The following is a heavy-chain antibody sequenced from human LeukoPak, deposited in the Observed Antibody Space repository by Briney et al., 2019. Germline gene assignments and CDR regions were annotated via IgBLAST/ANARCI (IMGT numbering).Heavy chain of an antibody. CDR2: INHSGST. J-gene: IGHJ5*02. Sequence: PSETLSLTCAVYGGPFSGYYWSWIRQPPGKGLEWIGEINHSGSTNYNPSLKSRVTISVDTSKNQFSLKLSSVTAADTAVYYCARAHRLTFNWFDPWGQGTLVTVSS. CDR1: GGPFSGYY. V-gene: IGHV4-34*01. D-gene: IGHD2-21*02. CDR3: ARAHRLTFNWFDP.